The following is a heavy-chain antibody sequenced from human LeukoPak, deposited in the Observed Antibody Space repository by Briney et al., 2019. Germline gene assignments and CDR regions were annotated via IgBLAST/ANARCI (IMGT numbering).Heavy chain of an antibody. CDR3: ARASTLDY. J-gene: IGHJ4*02. V-gene: IGHV5-51*01. CDR1: GYNFPSYW. Sequence: GESLKISCKGSGYNFPSYWIGWVRQLPGKGLEWVGIIYPGDSDTRYSPSFQGQVTISVDRSITTAYLQWNSLSASDTAIYYCARASTLDYWGQGTLVTVSS. CDR2: IYPGDSDT. D-gene: IGHD1-1*01.